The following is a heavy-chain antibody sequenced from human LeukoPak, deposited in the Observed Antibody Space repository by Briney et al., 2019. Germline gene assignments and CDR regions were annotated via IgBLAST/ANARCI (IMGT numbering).Heavy chain of an antibody. D-gene: IGHD1-26*01. Sequence: GGSLRLSCAASGFTFSSYAMHWVRQAPGKGLEWVAVISYDGSNKYYADSVKGRFTISRDNSKNTLYLQMNSLRAEDTAVYYCARVWWELLDAFDIWGQGTMVTVSS. CDR2: ISYDGSNK. V-gene: IGHV3-30-3*01. CDR3: ARVWWELLDAFDI. CDR1: GFTFSSYA. J-gene: IGHJ3*02.